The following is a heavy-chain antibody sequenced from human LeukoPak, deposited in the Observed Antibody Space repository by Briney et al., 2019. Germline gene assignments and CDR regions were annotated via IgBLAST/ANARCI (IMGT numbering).Heavy chain of an antibody. CDR2: IYHSGST. V-gene: IGHV4-38-2*01. Sequence: KPSETLSLTCALSGYSISSGYYWGWIRQPPGKGLEWIGSIYHSGSTYYNPSLKSRVTISVDTSKNQFSLKLSYVTAADTAVYYLARLKDCSGYYSWGYWGEGTLVTVSS. CDR1: GYSISSGYY. CDR3: ARLKDCSGYYSWGY. J-gene: IGHJ4*02. D-gene: IGHD3-22*01.